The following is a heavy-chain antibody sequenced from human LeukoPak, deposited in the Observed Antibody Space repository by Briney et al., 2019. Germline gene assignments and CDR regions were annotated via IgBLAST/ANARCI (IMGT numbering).Heavy chain of an antibody. CDR1: GGSISSSSYY. CDR2: IYYSGST. J-gene: IGHJ4*02. CDR3: ARHSWGVGLPGPLDY. D-gene: IGHD2-15*01. V-gene: IGHV4-39*01. Sequence: PLETLSLTCTVSGGSISSSSYYWGWIRQPPGKGLEWIGSIYYSGSTYYNPSLESRVTISVDTSKNQFSLKLSSVTAADTAVYYCARHSWGVGLPGPLDYWGQGTLVTVSS.